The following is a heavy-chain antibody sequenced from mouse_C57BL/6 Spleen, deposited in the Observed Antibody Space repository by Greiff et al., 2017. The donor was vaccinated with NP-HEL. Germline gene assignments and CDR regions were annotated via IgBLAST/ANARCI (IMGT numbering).Heavy chain of an antibody. CDR3: ARRGYYGSSPAWFAY. CDR1: GYTFTSYW. Sequence: QVQLQQPGAELVKPGASVKMSCKASGYTFTSYWITWVKQRPGQGLEWIGDIYPGSGSTNYNEKFKSKATLTVDTSSSTAYMQLSSLTSEDSAVYYCARRGYYGSSPAWFAYWGKGTLVTVSA. V-gene: IGHV1-55*01. CDR2: IYPGSGST. J-gene: IGHJ3*01. D-gene: IGHD1-1*01.